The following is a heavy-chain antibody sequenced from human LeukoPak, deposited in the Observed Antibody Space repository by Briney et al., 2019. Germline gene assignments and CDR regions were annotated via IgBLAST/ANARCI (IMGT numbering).Heavy chain of an antibody. CDR2: INHSGGT. J-gene: IGHJ3*02. Sequence: PSETLSLTCAVYGGSFSGYYWSWIRQPPGKGLEWIGEINHSGGTNYNPSLKGRVTISVDTSKNQFSLKLSSVTAADTAVYYCARRRAFDIWGQGTMVTVSS. CDR3: ARRRAFDI. CDR1: GGSFSGYY. V-gene: IGHV4-34*01.